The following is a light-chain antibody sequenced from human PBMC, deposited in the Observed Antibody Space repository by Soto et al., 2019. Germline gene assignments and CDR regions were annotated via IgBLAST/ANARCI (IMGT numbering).Light chain of an antibody. CDR1: QSISTY. J-gene: IGKJ1*01. CDR3: QHSCSIPRT. CDR2: AAA. V-gene: IGKV1-39*01. Sequence: IQMTQSPSSLPAPVGDRVTITCRASQSISTYLNWYQQKPGKAPKLLIYAAARLQSGVPSRFSGSGSGTDFTLTISSLQPEDFAIYSCQHSCSIPRTFGRGTKVDIK.